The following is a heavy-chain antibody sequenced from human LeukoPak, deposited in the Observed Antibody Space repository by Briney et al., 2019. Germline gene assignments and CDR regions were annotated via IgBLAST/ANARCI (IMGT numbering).Heavy chain of an antibody. J-gene: IGHJ4*02. D-gene: IGHD3-10*01. CDR1: IYPLCIYD. CDR3: ARDLGTMGRGVIIRTLTY. V-gene: IGHV3-33*01. Sequence: SQSLSCALSIYPLCIYDTQCARDAPDRAREGVAVIWCGGCNKYYADSEKRRFTIPRDNSKNTLYLQMNSLRAEDTAVYYCARDLGTMGRGVIIRTLTYWGQGTLVTVSS. CDR2: IWCGGCNK.